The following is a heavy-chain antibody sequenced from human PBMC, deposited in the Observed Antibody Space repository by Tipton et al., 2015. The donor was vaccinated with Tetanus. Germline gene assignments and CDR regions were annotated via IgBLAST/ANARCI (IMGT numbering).Heavy chain of an antibody. V-gene: IGHV3-11*01. CDR1: GFTFSDYY. CDR3: ARVWGRGQLVTKPNWYFDL. J-gene: IGHJ2*01. D-gene: IGHD6-6*01. CDR2: ISSSGSTI. Sequence: SLRLSCAASGFTFSDYYMSWIRQAPGKGLEWVSYISSSGSTIYYADSVKGRFTISRDNAKNSLSLQVNSLRAEDTAVYYCARVWGRGQLVTKPNWYFDLRGRGTLVTVSS.